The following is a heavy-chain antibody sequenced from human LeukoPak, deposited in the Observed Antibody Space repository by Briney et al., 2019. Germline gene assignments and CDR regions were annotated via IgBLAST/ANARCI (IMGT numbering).Heavy chain of an antibody. CDR2: ISSSSSYI. CDR3: ARDQATVTRSGQDYYYYYYMDV. J-gene: IGHJ6*03. V-gene: IGHV3-21*01. D-gene: IGHD4-17*01. CDR1: GFTFSSYG. Sequence: GGSLRLSCAASGFTFSSYGMNWVRQAPGKGLEWVSSISSSSSYIYYADSVKGRFTISRDNAKNSLYLQMNSLRAEDTAVYYCARDQATVTRSGQDYYYYYYMDVWGKGTTVTVSS.